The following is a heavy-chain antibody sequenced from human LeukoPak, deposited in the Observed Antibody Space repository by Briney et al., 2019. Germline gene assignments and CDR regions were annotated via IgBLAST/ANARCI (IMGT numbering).Heavy chain of an antibody. Sequence: SVKVSCKASGGTFSSYAISWVRQAPGQGLEWMGGIIPIFGTANYAQKLQGRVKITTDESTSTAYMELSSLRSEDTAVYYCARTFAGKYCGGDCYITLDYWGQGTLVTVSS. J-gene: IGHJ4*02. CDR1: GGTFSSYA. V-gene: IGHV1-69*05. D-gene: IGHD2-21*02. CDR2: IIPIFGTA. CDR3: ARTFAGKYCGGDCYITLDY.